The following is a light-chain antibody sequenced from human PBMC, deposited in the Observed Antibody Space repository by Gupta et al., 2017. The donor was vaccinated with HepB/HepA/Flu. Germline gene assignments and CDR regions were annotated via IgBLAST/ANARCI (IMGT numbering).Light chain of an antibody. Sequence: SSVLTQPTSVAVAPGKTASITCGGNHIGSKGVHWYQPRPGQAPVLGVHDDGDRPSGLPERFSGASSGNTATMISSRVEAGDEADYYCQVWDSSSDRYVFGTGTKVTVL. CDR1: HIGSKG. CDR3: QVWDSSSDRYV. J-gene: IGLJ1*01. CDR2: DDG. V-gene: IGLV3-21*03.